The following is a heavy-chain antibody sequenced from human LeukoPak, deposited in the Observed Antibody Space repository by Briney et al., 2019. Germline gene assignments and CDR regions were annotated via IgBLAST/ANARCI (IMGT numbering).Heavy chain of an antibody. Sequence: SVKVSCKASGGTFSSYAISWVRQAPGQGLEWMGGIIPIFGTANYAQKFQGRVTITTDESTRTAYMELSSLRSEDTAEYYCARGGVRTHFDYWGQGTLVTVSS. V-gene: IGHV1-69*05. CDR2: IIPIFGTA. CDR3: ARGGVRTHFDY. D-gene: IGHD3-10*01. CDR1: GGTFSSYA. J-gene: IGHJ4*02.